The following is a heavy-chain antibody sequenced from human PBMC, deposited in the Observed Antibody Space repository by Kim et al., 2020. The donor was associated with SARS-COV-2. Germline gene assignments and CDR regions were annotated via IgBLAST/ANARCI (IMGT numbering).Heavy chain of an antibody. CDR3: AGESFDP. V-gene: IGHV4-4*02. CDR2: IYPGGST. J-gene: IGHJ5*02. CDR1: GGSITSINW. Sequence: ETLSLTCTVSGGSITSINWWSWVRQSPGKGLEWIGEIYPGGSTNYNPSLKSRVSMSLDRSKNQFSLSLTSVTAADTAVYYCAGESFDPWGQGTLVTVSS.